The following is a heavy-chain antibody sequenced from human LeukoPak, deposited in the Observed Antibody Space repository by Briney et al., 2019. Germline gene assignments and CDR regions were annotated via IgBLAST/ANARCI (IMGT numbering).Heavy chain of an antibody. CDR3: ARDIPSGSDAFDI. V-gene: IGHV4-59*12. CDR1: GGSINNYY. J-gene: IGHJ3*02. Sequence: SETLSLTCTVSGGSINNYYWSWIRQPPGKGLEWIGYIYYSGSTYYNPSLKSRVTISVDTSKNQFSLKLSSVTAADTAVYYCARDIPSGSDAFDIWGQGTMVTVSS. D-gene: IGHD3-10*01. CDR2: IYYSGST.